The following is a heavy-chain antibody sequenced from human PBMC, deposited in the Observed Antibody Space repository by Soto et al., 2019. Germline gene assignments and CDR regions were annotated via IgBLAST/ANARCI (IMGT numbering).Heavy chain of an antibody. CDR1: VGSISSSSYY. D-gene: IGHD3-22*01. V-gene: IGHV4-39*01. CDR3: ARHESYYDSSGYLNPIDY. Sequence: SETLSLTCTVSVGSISSSSYYWGWIRQPPGKGLEWIGSIYYSGSTYYNPSLKSRVTISVDTSKNQFSLKLSSVTAADTAVYYCARHESYYDSSGYLNPIDYWGQGTLVTVS. CDR2: IYYSGST. J-gene: IGHJ4*02.